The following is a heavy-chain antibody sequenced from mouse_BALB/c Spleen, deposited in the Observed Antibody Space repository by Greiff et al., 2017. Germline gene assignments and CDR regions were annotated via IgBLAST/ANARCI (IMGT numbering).Heavy chain of an antibody. CDR2: INPNNGGT. CDR3: ARQGTTVVAHFDY. V-gene: IGHV1-18*01. J-gene: IGHJ2*01. Sequence: VQLQQSGPELVKPGASVKIPCKASGYTFTDHNMDWVKQSHGKSLEWIGDINPNNGGTIYNQKFKGKATLTVDKSSSTAYMELRSLTSEDTAVYYCARQGTTVVAHFDYWGQGTTLTVSS. CDR1: GYTFTDHN. D-gene: IGHD1-1*01.